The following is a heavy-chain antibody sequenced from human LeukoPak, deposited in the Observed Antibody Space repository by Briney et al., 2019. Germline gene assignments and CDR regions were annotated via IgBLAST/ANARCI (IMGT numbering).Heavy chain of an antibody. V-gene: IGHV3-49*03. CDR1: GFTFGDYA. CDR3: TRDRGAYNLYDY. Sequence: GGSLRLSCRASGFTFGDYAMSWIRQAPGKGLEWVGFIRSKAYGETADYAAAVKGRFTISRDDSKAIAYLQMNSLKTEHTAVYHCTRDRGAYNLYDYWGQGTLVTVSS. CDR2: IRSKAYGETA. D-gene: IGHD1-1*01. J-gene: IGHJ4*02.